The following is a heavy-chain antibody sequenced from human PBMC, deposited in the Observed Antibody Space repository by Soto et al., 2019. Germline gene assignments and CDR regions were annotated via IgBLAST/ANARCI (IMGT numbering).Heavy chain of an antibody. Sequence: EVQLLESGGGLVKPGGSLRLSCAASGFTFTNYAMTWVRQAPGKGLEWVSSISGGDGDTSYADSVKGRFTISRDNSENPMVLQMNSLRADDTAVYYCAKDRFTSTVRKYWFFDLWGRGTLVTVSS. D-gene: IGHD3-10*01. CDR3: AKDRFTSTVRKYWFFDL. V-gene: IGHV3-23*01. J-gene: IGHJ2*01. CDR2: ISGGDGDT. CDR1: GFTFTNYA.